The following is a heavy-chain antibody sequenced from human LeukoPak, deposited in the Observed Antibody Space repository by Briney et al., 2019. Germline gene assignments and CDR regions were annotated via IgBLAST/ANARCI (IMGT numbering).Heavy chain of an antibody. Sequence: PSETLSLTCTVSGGSISSGSYYWSWIRQPAGKGLEWIGRIYTSGSTNYNPSLKSRVTISVDTSKNQFSLKLSSVTAADTAVYYCARLSGQIITTGVSPSYLDYWGQGTLVTVSS. CDR3: ARLSGQIITTGVSPSYLDY. V-gene: IGHV4-61*02. D-gene: IGHD3-10*01. J-gene: IGHJ4*02. CDR2: IYTSGST. CDR1: GGSISSGSYY.